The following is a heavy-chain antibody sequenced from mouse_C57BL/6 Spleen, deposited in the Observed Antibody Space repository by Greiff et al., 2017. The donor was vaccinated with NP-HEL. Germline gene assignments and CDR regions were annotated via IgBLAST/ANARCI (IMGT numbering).Heavy chain of an antibody. D-gene: IGHD2-4*01. Sequence: QVQLQQSGAELVKPGASVKLSCKASGYTFTEYTIHWVKQRSGQGLEWIGWFYPGSGSIKYNEKFKDKATLTADKSSSTVYMELSRLTSEDSAVYFCARHESGYDYDGRGFDYWGQGTTLTVSS. CDR1: GYTFTEYT. J-gene: IGHJ2*01. CDR3: ARHESGYDYDGRGFDY. CDR2: FYPGSGSI. V-gene: IGHV1-62-2*01.